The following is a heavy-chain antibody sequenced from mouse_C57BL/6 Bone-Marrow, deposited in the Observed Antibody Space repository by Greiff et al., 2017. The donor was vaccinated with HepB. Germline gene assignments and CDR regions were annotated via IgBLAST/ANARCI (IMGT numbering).Heavy chain of an antibody. CDR3: AQFPFAY. CDR2: IDPNSGGT. Sequence: QVHVKQPGAELVKPGASVKLSCKASGYTFTSYWMHWVKQRPGRGLEWIGRIDPNSGGTKYNEKFKSKATLTVDKPSSTAYMQLSSLTSEDSAVYYCAQFPFAYWGQGTLVTVSA. J-gene: IGHJ3*01. CDR1: GYTFTSYW. V-gene: IGHV1-72*01.